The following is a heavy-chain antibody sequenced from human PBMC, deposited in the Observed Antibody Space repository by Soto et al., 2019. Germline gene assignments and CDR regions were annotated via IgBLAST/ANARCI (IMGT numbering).Heavy chain of an antibody. D-gene: IGHD3-22*01. V-gene: IGHV3-49*03. CDR2: IRSKAYGGTT. CDR3: TRARDYYDSSGYYPAPFNY. Sequence: GSLRLSCTASGFTFGDYAMSWFRQAPGKGLEWVGFIRSKAYGGTTEYAASVKGRFTISRDDSKSIAYLQMNSLKTEDTAVYYCTRARDYYDSSGYYPAPFNYWGQGTLVTVSS. J-gene: IGHJ4*02. CDR1: GFTFGDYA.